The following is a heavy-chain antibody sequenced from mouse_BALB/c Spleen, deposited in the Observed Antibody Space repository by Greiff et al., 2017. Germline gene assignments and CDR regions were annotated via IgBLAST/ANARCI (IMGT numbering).Heavy chain of an antibody. J-gene: IGHJ2*01. D-gene: IGHD2-1*01. Sequence: VQRVESGPGLVAPSQSLSITCTVSGFSLTGYGVNWVRQPPGKGLEWLGMIWGDGSTDYNSALKSRLSISKDNSKSQVFLKMNSLQTDDTARYYCARGGIYYGNSYFDYWGQGTTLTVSS. CDR2: IWGDGST. V-gene: IGHV2-6-7*01. CDR3: ARGGIYYGNSYFDY. CDR1: GFSLTGYG.